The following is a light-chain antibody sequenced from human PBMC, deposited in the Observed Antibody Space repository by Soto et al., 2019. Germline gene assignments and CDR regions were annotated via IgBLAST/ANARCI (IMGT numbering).Light chain of an antibody. CDR2: DAS. Sequence: DIQMTQSPSSLSASVGDRVTITCQASQDISNYLNWYQQKPGKAPKLLIYDASNLETGVPSRFSGSGFGTDFTFTISSLQPEDIATYYCQQYDNPPRTFGGGTKVDI. CDR3: QQYDNPPRT. CDR1: QDISNY. V-gene: IGKV1-33*01. J-gene: IGKJ4*01.